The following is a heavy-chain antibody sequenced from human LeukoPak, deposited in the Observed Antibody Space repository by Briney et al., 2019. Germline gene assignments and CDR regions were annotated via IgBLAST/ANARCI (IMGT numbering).Heavy chain of an antibody. J-gene: IGHJ2*01. Sequence: SETLSLTCTVSGGSISSHYWSWIRQPPGRGLEWIGYIYYSGSTNYNPSLKSRVTISVDTSKNQFSLKLSSVTAADTAVYYCASLVVVPAAISWYFDLWGRGTLVTVSS. D-gene: IGHD2-2*02. CDR2: IYYSGST. V-gene: IGHV4-59*11. CDR1: GGSISSHY. CDR3: ASLVVVPAAISWYFDL.